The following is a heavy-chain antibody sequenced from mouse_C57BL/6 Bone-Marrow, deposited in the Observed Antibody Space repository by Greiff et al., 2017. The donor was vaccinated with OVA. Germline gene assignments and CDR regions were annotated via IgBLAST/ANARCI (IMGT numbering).Heavy chain of an antibody. CDR1: GFTFSDYY. J-gene: IGHJ1*03. CDR3: ARDGYYYFDV. D-gene: IGHD2-3*01. Sequence: DVQLVESGGGLVQPGGSLKLSCAASGFTFSDYYMYWVRQTPEKRLEWVAYISNGGGSTYYPDTVKGRFTISRDNAKNTLYLQMSRLKSEDTAMYYCARDGYYYFDVWGTGTTVTVSS. V-gene: IGHV5-12*01. CDR2: ISNGGGST.